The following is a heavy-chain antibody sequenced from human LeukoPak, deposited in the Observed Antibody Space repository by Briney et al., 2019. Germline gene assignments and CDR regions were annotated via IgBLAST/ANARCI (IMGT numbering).Heavy chain of an antibody. D-gene: IGHD1-26*01. CDR1: GGSISSYY. CDR2: IYYSGST. CDR3: ARHSGSALGDAFDI. J-gene: IGHJ3*02. Sequence: SETLSLTCTVSGGSISSYYWSWIRQPPGKGLEWIGYIYYSGSTNYNPSLKSRVTISVDTSKNQFSLKLSSVTAADTAVYYCARHSGSALGDAFDIWGQGTMVTVSS. V-gene: IGHV4-59*08.